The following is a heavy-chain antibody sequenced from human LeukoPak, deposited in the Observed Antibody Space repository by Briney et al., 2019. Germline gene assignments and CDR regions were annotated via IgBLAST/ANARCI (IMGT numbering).Heavy chain of an antibody. CDR2: ISGSGGST. CDR3: AKDLGSSGWYNDYLDY. Sequence: GGSLRLSCAASGFTFSSYAMSWVRQAPGKGLEWVSAISGSGGSTYYADSVKGRFTISRDNSKNTLYLQMNSLRAEDTAVYYCAKDLGSSGWYNDYLDYWGQGTLVTVSS. V-gene: IGHV3-23*01. CDR1: GFTFSSYA. D-gene: IGHD6-19*01. J-gene: IGHJ4*02.